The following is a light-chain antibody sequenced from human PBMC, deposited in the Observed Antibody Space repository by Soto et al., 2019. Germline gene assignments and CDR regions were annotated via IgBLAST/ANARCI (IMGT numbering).Light chain of an antibody. CDR3: CSYAGSSAYV. CDR1: SSDVGSYSL. CDR2: EGS. V-gene: IGLV2-23*01. Sequence: QSVLTQPASVSGSPGQSITISCTGTSSDVGSYSLVSWYQQDPGKAPKPMIYEGSKRPSGVSNRFSGSKSGNAASLTISGLQAEDEADYYCCSYAGSSAYVFGTGTKVTVL. J-gene: IGLJ1*01.